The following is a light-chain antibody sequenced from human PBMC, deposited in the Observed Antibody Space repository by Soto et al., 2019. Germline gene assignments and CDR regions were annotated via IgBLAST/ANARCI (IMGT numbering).Light chain of an antibody. CDR2: GDN. J-gene: IGLJ3*02. CDR3: QSYDTSLSGWV. Sequence: QPVLTQPPSVSGAPGQRVTISCTGSSSNIGATYDVHWFQHLPGTAPKLLIYGDNNRPSGVPDRFSGSKSGTSASLAITGLQAEDEADYYCQSYDTSLSGWVFGGGTKLTVL. CDR1: SSNIGATYD. V-gene: IGLV1-40*01.